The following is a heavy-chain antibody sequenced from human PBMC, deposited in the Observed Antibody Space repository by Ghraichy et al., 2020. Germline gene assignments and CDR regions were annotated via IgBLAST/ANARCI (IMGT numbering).Heavy chain of an antibody. J-gene: IGHJ4*02. D-gene: IGHD6-19*01. CDR2: IYWDDDQ. Sequence: SGPTLVKPTQTLTLTCSVSGFSLSTNGVGVGWIRQPPGKALEWLALIYWDDDQRYSPSLRSRLIVTKDTSKDQVVLTMTNMDPVDTATYYCAHRRSDGWYSDYDYWGQGALVTVSS. V-gene: IGHV2-5*02. CDR1: GFSLSTNGVG. CDR3: AHRRSDGWYSDYDY.